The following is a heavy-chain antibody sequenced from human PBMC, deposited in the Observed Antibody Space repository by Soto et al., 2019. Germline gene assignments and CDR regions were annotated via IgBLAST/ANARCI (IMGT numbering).Heavy chain of an antibody. V-gene: IGHV1-2*02. J-gene: IGHJ6*02. D-gene: IGHD3-10*01. Sequence: QEQLVQSGAEEKKPGASVKVSCKASGYTFSAYYMHWVRQAPGQGLEWMGWIHPNSGGTMYAQKFQGRVTMTRDTSMTTASMELSRLRSDDTAVYYCARVRGSVAWGYSYGFDLWGPGTTVTVSS. CDR1: GYTFSAYY. CDR3: ARVRGSVAWGYSYGFDL. CDR2: IHPNSGGT.